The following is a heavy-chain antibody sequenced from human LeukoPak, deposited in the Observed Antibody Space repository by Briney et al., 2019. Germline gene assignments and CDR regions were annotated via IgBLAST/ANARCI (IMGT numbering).Heavy chain of an antibody. CDR1: GFTFSSYS. D-gene: IGHD3-3*01. CDR2: ISSSSSYI. J-gene: IGHJ4*02. V-gene: IGHV3-21*01. CDR3: AGPLLRTNQGYFDY. Sequence: GGSLRLSCAASGFTFSSYSMNWVRQAPGKGLEWVSSISSSSSYIYYADSVKGRFTISRDNAKNSLYLQMNSLRAEDTAVYYCAGPLLRTNQGYFDYGGQGTLVTVSS.